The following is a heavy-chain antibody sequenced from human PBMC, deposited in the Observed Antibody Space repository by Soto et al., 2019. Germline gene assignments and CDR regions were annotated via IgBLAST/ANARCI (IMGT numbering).Heavy chain of an antibody. J-gene: IGHJ5*02. D-gene: IGHD3-22*01. Sequence: ASVKVSCKASGYTFTSYGISWVRQAPGQGLEWMGWISAYNGNTNYAQKLQGRVTMTTDTSTSTAYMELRSLRSDDTAVYYCARAPMYYYDSSGYYYLWGQGTLVTVSS. CDR3: ARAPMYYYDSSGYYYL. V-gene: IGHV1-18*01. CDR2: ISAYNGNT. CDR1: GYTFTSYG.